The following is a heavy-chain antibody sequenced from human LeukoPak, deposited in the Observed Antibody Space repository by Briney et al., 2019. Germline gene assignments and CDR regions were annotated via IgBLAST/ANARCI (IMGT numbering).Heavy chain of an antibody. J-gene: IGHJ1*01. CDR2: IYYSGST. Sequence: PSETLSLTCTVSGGSISSSTYYWGWIRQSPGKGLEWIVSIYYSGSTYYNPSLESRVTISVDTSKNQFSLKLSSVTAADTAVYYCASLVEYSSSSVYFQHWGQGTLVTVSS. CDR3: ASLVEYSSSSVYFQH. CDR1: GGSISSSTYY. V-gene: IGHV4-39*01. D-gene: IGHD6-6*01.